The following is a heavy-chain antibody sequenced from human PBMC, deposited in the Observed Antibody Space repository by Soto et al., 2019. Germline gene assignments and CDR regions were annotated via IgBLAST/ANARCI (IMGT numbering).Heavy chain of an antibody. CDR2: ISSTTNYI. D-gene: IGHD6-6*01. CDR3: AKGSSSVYYYYYGIDV. Sequence: GGSLRLSCAASGFTFTRYSMNWVRQAPGKGLEWVSSISSTTNYIYYGDSMKGRFTISRDNAKNSLYLQMNSLRTEDTAVYYCAKGSSSVYYYYYGIDVWGQGTTVTVSS. V-gene: IGHV3-21*06. CDR1: GFTFTRYS. J-gene: IGHJ6*02.